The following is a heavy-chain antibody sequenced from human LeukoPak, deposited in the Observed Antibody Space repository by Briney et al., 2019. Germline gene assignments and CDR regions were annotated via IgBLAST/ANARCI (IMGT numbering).Heavy chain of an antibody. CDR2: INPSGGST. V-gene: IGHV1-46*01. CDR1: GYTFTSHK. D-gene: IGHD5-24*01. CDR3: ARGTRDGHNSGGYYFDY. J-gene: IGHJ4*02. Sequence: GASVKVSCKTSGYTFTSHKIQWVRQAPGQGLEWMGIINPSGGSTSYAQKFQGRVTMTRDMSTSTVYMELSSLRSEDTAVYYCARGTRDGHNSGGYYFDYWGQGTLVTVSS.